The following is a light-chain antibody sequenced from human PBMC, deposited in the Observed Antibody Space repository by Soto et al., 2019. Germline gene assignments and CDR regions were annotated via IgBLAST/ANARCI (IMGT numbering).Light chain of an antibody. J-gene: IGLJ2*01. CDR3: AAWDDSRSGLVV. Sequence: QSVLTQPPSASGTPGQRVTISCSGSSSNIGSNYVYWYQQLPGTAPKLLIYSNNQRPSGVPDRFSGSKSGTSASLAISGLRSEDEADYYCAAWDDSRSGLVVFGGGTKLTVL. CDR2: SNN. CDR1: SSNIGSNY. V-gene: IGLV1-47*02.